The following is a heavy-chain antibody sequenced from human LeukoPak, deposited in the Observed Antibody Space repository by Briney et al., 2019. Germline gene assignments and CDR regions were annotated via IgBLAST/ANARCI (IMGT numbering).Heavy chain of an antibody. J-gene: IGHJ4*02. V-gene: IGHV4-34*01. CDR3: ASLTTRGVDY. D-gene: IGHD1-14*01. CDR1: GGSFSGYY. Sequence: SETLSLTCAVYGGSFSGYYWSWIRQPPGKGLEWIGSIYHSGSTYYNPSLKSRVTISVDTSKNQFSLKLSSVTAADTAVYYCASLTTRGVDYWGQGTLVTVSS. CDR2: IYHSGST.